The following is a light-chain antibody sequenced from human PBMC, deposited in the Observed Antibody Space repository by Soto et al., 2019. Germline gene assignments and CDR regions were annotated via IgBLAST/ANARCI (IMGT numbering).Light chain of an antibody. CDR2: KAS. CDR3: QQYNSHSRA. CDR1: QSISTW. V-gene: IGKV1-5*03. Sequence: DIQMTQSPSTLSASVGDRVTITCRASQSISTWLAWYQQKPGKAPKLLIYKASTLQSGVPSRFSGSGSGKDFTLTISSLQTDDFATYYCQQYNSHSRAFGQGTKVE. J-gene: IGKJ1*01.